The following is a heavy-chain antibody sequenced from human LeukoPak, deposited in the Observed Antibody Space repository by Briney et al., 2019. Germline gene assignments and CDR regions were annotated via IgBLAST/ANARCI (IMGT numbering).Heavy chain of an antibody. Sequence: SETLSLTCTVSGGSISSGGYYWSWIRQHPGTGLEWIGYIYYSGSTYYNPSLKSRVTISVDTSKNQFSLKLSSVTAADTAVYYCARGYSSGWYVYWGQGTLVTVSS. D-gene: IGHD6-19*01. CDR3: ARGYSSGWYVY. CDR2: IYYSGST. CDR1: GGSISSGGYY. J-gene: IGHJ4*02. V-gene: IGHV4-31*03.